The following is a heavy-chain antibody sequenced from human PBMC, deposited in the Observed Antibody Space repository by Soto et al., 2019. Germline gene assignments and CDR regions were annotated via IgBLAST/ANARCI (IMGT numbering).Heavy chain of an antibody. CDR2: MNPNSGNT. CDR3: ASARYFDWLGVYYYGMDV. J-gene: IGHJ6*02. V-gene: IGHV1-8*01. D-gene: IGHD3-9*01. CDR1: GYTFTSYD. Sequence: ASVKVSCKASGYTFTSYDINWVRQATGQGLEWMGWMNPNSGNTGYAQKFQGRVTITADKSTSTAYMELSSLRSEDTAVYYCASARYFDWLGVYYYGMDVWGQGTTVTVSS.